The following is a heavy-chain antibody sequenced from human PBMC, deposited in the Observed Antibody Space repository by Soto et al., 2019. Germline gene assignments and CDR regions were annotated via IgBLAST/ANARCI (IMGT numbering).Heavy chain of an antibody. CDR3: AKDLITMVRGVGDFDY. CDR2: ISGSGGST. Sequence: EVQLLESGGGLVQPGGSLRLSCAASGFTFSSYAMSWVRQAPGKGLEWVSAISGSGGSTYYADSVKGRFTISRDNSKNTLYLQMNSLRAEDTAVYYCAKDLITMVRGVGDFDYWGQGTLVTVSS. D-gene: IGHD3-10*01. CDR1: GFTFSSYA. J-gene: IGHJ4*02. V-gene: IGHV3-23*01.